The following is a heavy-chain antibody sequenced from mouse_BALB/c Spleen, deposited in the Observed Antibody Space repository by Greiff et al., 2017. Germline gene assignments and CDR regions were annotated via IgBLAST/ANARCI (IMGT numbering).Heavy chain of an antibody. J-gene: IGHJ4*01. CDR1: GFTFSSYT. CDR3: TRDYYYGSSYVEDAMDY. V-gene: IGHV5-6-4*01. D-gene: IGHD1-1*01. Sequence: EVQRVESGGGLVKPGGSLKLSCAASGFTFSSYTMSWVRQTPEKRLEWVATISSGGSYTYYPDSVKGRFTISRDNAKNTLYLQMSSLKSEDTAMYYCTRDYYYGSSYVEDAMDYWGQGTSVTVSS. CDR2: ISSGGSYT.